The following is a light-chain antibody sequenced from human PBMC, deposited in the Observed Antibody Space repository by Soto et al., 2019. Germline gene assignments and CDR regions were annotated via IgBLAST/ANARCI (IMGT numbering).Light chain of an antibody. J-gene: IGKJ4*01. V-gene: IGKV3-20*01. CDR1: QSVSSSY. CDR2: GAS. CDR3: QQYGSSPLT. Sequence: EIVLTQSPGTLSLYPGERATLSCRASQSVSSSYLAWYQQTAGQAPRLLIYGASSRATGIPDRFSGSGSGTDFTLTISRLEAEDFAVYYCQQYGSSPLTFGRGTKVEIK.